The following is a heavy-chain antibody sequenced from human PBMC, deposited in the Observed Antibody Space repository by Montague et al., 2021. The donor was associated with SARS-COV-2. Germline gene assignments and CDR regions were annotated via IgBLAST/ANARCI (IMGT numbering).Heavy chain of an antibody. CDR3: ARTYYDILTGYYTYDY. D-gene: IGHD3-9*01. CDR1: GFSLSTSRMC. V-gene: IGHV2-70*01. CDR2: IDWDDDK. Sequence: PALVTPTQTLTLTCTFSGFSLSTSRMCVSWIRQPPGKALEWLALIDWDDDKYYSTSLKTRLTISKDTSKNQVVLTMTNMDPVDTATYYCARTYYDILTGYYTYDYWGQGTLVTVSS. J-gene: IGHJ4*02.